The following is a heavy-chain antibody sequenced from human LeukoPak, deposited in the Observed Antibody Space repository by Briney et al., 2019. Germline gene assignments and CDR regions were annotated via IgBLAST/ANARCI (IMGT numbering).Heavy chain of an antibody. D-gene: IGHD5-18*01. V-gene: IGHV3-30*18. CDR3: AKLSGYSYGSDAFDI. CDR1: GFTFRSYS. Sequence: GGSLRLSCAASGFTFRSYSMNWVRQTPGKGLEWVAVISYDGSNKYYADSVKGRFTISRDNSKNTLYLQMNSLRAEDTAVYYCAKLSGYSYGSDAFDIWGQGTMVTVSS. CDR2: ISYDGSNK. J-gene: IGHJ3*02.